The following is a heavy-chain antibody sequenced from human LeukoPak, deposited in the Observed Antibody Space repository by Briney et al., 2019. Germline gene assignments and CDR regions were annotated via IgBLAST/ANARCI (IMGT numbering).Heavy chain of an antibody. CDR2: IYHSGIT. Sequence: PSETLSLTCTVSGYSIRSGFYWGWIRQPPGKGLEWIGNIYHSGITYNTPSLKSRVTMSVDTSKNQFSLKLSSVTAADTAVYYCARGRWGSGWYFDYWGQGTLVTVSS. CDR3: ARGRWGSGWYFDY. D-gene: IGHD6-19*01. J-gene: IGHJ4*02. V-gene: IGHV4-38-2*02. CDR1: GYSIRSGFY.